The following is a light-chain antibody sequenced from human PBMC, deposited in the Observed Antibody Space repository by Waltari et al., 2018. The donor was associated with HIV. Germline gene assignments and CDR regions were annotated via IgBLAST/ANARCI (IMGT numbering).Light chain of an antibody. CDR3: QQYNSGSRT. V-gene: IGKV1-5*03. CDR2: GAS. Sequence: IQMTPSPSTLSASIGDRVNITCRASQRAGTWLAWYQQKAGKAPDLLIYGASTLEPGVPLRFSGTGSGSEFTLTISYLQSDDSATYFCQQYNSGSRTFGPGTKV. CDR1: QRAGTW. J-gene: IGKJ3*01.